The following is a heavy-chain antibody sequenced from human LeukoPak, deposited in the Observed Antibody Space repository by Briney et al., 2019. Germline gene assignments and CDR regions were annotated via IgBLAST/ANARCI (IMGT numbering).Heavy chain of an antibody. J-gene: IGHJ4*02. D-gene: IGHD3-3*01. CDR3: ARGGYDFWSGYRIDY. CDR1: GFTFSSYG. V-gene: IGHV3-33*01. Sequence: GGSLRLSCAASGFTFSSYGKHWVRQAPGKGLEWVAVIWYDGNNKYYADSVKGRFTISRDDSESTLYLQMYSLRAGDTAVYYCARGGYDFWSGYRIDYWGQGTLVTVSS. CDR2: IWYDGNNK.